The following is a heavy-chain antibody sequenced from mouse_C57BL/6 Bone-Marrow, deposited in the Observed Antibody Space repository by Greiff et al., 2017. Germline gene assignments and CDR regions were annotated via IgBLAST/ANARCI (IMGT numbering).Heavy chain of an antibody. V-gene: IGHV5-17*01. J-gene: IGHJ3*01. D-gene: IGHD1-1*01. Sequence: EVKLVESGGGLVKPGGSLKLSCAASGFTFSDYGMHWVRQAPEKGLEWVAYISSGSSTIYYADTVKGRFTISSDNAKNTLFLQMTSLRSEDTAMYYCARPLLLRFSWFAYWGQGTLVTVSA. CDR1: GFTFSDYG. CDR2: ISSGSSTI. CDR3: ARPLLLRFSWFAY.